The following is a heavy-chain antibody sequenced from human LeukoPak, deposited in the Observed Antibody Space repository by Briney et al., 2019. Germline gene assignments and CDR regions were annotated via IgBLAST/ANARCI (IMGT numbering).Heavy chain of an antibody. CDR2: INHSGST. CDR1: GGSFSGYY. D-gene: IGHD4-17*01. J-gene: IGHJ5*02. V-gene: IGHV4-34*01. CDR3: ARQNGADNWFDP. Sequence: SETLSLTCAVYGGSFSGYYWSWIRQPPGKGLEWIGEINHSGSTNYNPSLKSRVTISVDTSKNQFSLKLSSVTAADTAVYYCARQNGADNWFDPWGQGTLVTVSS.